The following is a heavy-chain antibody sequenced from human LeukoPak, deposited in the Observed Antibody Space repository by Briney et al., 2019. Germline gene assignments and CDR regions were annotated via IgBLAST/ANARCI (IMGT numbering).Heavy chain of an antibody. CDR3: AKDRCSNGIGCYYYYMDV. V-gene: IGHV3-66*02. CDR2: FYSGGST. D-gene: IGHD2-8*01. CDR1: GFTVSSNY. Sequence: PGGSLRLSCAASGFTVSSNYMSWVRQAPGKGLEWVSVFYSGGSTYYADSVKGRFTISRDNSKNTLYLQMNSLRAEDTAVYYCAKDRCSNGIGCYYYYMDVWGKGTTVTISS. J-gene: IGHJ6*03.